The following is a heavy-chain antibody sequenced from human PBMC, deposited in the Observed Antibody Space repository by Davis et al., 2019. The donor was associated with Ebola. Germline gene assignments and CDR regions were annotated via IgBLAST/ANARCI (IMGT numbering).Heavy chain of an antibody. Sequence: GESLKISCAASGFTFSRYLMTWVRQPPGRGLEWVANIKKDGSDQYYVDSVKGRFTISRDNAKSSLWLQMNSLRADDTALYFCARVERWYSTSFDYYYYDMDVWGQGTTVTVSS. CDR2: IKKDGSDQ. D-gene: IGHD6-6*01. J-gene: IGHJ6*02. CDR3: ARVERWYSTSFDYYYYDMDV. CDR1: GFTFSRYL. V-gene: IGHV3-7*04.